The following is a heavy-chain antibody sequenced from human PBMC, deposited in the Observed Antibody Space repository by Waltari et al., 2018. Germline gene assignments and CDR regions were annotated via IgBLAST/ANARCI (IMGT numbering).Heavy chain of an antibody. Sequence: EVQMVESGGGSVKPGDSLRLSCVASGFGFTAAWLTWVRQAPGKGLEGVGRIKSQNDGGTTDFAESVRGRFSTSRDESQNMVFLQMNSLRVEDTALYYCTTLDAPWGGWGHGTLVTVSS. CDR3: TTLDAPWGG. V-gene: IGHV3-15*01. J-gene: IGHJ4*01. CDR1: GFGFTAAW. D-gene: IGHD7-27*01. CDR2: IKSQNDGGTT.